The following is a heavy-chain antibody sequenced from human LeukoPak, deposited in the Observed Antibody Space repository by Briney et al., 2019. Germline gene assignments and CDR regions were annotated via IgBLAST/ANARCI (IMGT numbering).Heavy chain of an antibody. CDR1: GFTVSSNY. D-gene: IGHD3-9*01. CDR2: IRYGGSNK. Sequence: GGSLRLSCAASGFTVSSNYMSWVRQAPGKGLEWVAFIRYGGSNKYYADSVEGRFTISRDNSKNTLYLQMNSLRAEDTAVYYCAKDFWVLTGYSSFCLDYWGQGTLVTVSS. V-gene: IGHV3-30*02. CDR3: AKDFWVLTGYSSFCLDY. J-gene: IGHJ4*02.